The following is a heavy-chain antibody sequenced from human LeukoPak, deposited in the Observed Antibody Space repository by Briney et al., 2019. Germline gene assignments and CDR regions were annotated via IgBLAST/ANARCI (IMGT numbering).Heavy chain of an antibody. CDR2: INSGGSST. Sequence: GGSLRLSCAASGFTFSSYWMHGVRQAPGKGLVWVSRINSGGSSTSYADSVKGRFTISRDNAKNTLYLQMNSLRAEDTAVYYCASSPGIAAAGTYNWFDPWGQGTLVTVSS. V-gene: IGHV3-74*01. J-gene: IGHJ5*02. CDR1: GFTFSSYW. CDR3: ASSPGIAAAGTYNWFDP. D-gene: IGHD6-13*01.